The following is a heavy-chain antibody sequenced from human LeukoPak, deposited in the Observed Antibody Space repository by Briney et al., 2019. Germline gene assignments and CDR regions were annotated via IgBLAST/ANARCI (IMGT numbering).Heavy chain of an antibody. CDR1: GFTFSDYY. D-gene: IGHD6-13*01. Sequence: GGSLRLSCAASGFTFSDYYMSWMRQAPGKGLEWVSVIYSGGSTYYADSVKGRFTISRDNSKNTLYLQMNSLRAEDTAVYYCARGYSSSWYYFDYWGQGTLVTVSS. CDR2: IYSGGST. CDR3: ARGYSSSWYYFDY. V-gene: IGHV3-53*01. J-gene: IGHJ4*02.